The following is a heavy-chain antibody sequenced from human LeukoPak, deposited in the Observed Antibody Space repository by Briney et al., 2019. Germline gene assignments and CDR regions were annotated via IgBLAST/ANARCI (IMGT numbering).Heavy chain of an antibody. V-gene: IGHV3-48*02. CDR1: GLTFSDYS. D-gene: IGHD3-9*01. CDR2: ITGSRI. J-gene: IGHJ4*02. Sequence: PGGSLRLSCAASGLTFSDYSMNWVRQAPGKGLEWISYITGSRILYADSVKGRFTVSRDIAKNSLYLQMNSLRDEDTAVYYCARDKDWAFDYWGQGSLVTVSS. CDR3: ARDKDWAFDY.